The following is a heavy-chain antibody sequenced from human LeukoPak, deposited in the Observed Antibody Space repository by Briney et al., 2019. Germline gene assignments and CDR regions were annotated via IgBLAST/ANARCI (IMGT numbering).Heavy chain of an antibody. V-gene: IGHV1-8*01. CDR1: GYTFTSYD. CDR3: ARFDDGDYGFRETVDY. J-gene: IGHJ4*02. CDR2: MNPNSGNT. D-gene: IGHD4-17*01. Sequence: GASVKVSCKASGYTFTSYDINWVRQATGQGPEWMGWMNPNSGNTGYAQKFQGRVTMTRNTSISTAYMELSSLRSEDTAAYYCARFDDGDYGFRETVDYWGQGTLVTVSS.